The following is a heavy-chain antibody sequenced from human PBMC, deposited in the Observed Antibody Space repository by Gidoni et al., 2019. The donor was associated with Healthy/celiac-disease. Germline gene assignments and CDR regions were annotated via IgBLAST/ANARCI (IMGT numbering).Heavy chain of an antibody. D-gene: IGHD6-19*01. J-gene: IGHJ4*02. CDR2: IGGSGGST. V-gene: IGHV3-23*01. Sequence: EVQPLASGGGLVQPGGSLRLSCAASGFPFSSYAMSWVRQAPGKGLEWVSAIGGSGGSTYYADSVKGRFTISRDNSNNTLYLQMNSLRAEDTAVYYCAKDDDEEQWLVLYYFDYWGQGTLVTVSS. CDR3: AKDDDEEQWLVLYYFDY. CDR1: GFPFSSYA.